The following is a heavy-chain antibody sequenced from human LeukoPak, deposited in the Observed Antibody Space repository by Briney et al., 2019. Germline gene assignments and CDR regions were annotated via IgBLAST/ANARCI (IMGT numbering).Heavy chain of an antibody. D-gene: IGHD3-22*01. CDR1: GFTFNNAW. V-gene: IGHV3-15*01. CDR2: IKSKTDGGTT. Sequence: GGSLRLSCAASGFTFNNAWLSWVRQAPGQGLEWVGRIKSKTDGGTTDYAAPVKGRFTISRDDSKNTLFLQMNSLKTEDTAVYYCTTPFPRYYDSSGYCHWAQGTLVTVSS. CDR3: TTPFPRYYDSSGYCH. J-gene: IGHJ4*02.